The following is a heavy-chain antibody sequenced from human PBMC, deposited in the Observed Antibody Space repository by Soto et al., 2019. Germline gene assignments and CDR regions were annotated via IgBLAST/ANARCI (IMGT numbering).Heavy chain of an antibody. CDR2: ISVYSGDT. CDR3: AKSSGAVAGYYFDY. J-gene: IGHJ4*02. D-gene: IGHD6-19*01. V-gene: IGHV1-18*04. CDR1: GYTFTSYC. Sequence: ASVKVSFKSSGYTFTSYCRSWVRQAPGQGLEWMGWISVYSGDTKYAQKLQGRVTMTTDTSTSTAYMELRSLRSDDTAVYYCAKSSGAVAGYYFDYWGQGTLVTVSS.